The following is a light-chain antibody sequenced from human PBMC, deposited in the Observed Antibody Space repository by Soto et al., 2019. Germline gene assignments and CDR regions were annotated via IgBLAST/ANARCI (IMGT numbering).Light chain of an antibody. CDR1: QSVSSY. V-gene: IGKV3-11*01. CDR3: QRRSNWPSI. J-gene: IGKJ4*01. CDR2: DAS. Sequence: EIVLTQSPVTLSLSPGERATLSCSASQSVSSYLAWYQQKPGQAPRLLIYDASNRATGIPARFSGRGSGPDFTLTISSLEPAYFAVYYCQRRSNWPSIFGGGTKVELK.